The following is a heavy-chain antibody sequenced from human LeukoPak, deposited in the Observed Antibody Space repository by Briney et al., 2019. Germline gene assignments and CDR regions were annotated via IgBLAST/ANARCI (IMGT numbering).Heavy chain of an antibody. CDR2: ISSSGSTI. D-gene: IGHD2-2*01. Sequence: GGSLRLSCAASGFTFSSYEMNWVRQAPGKGLEWVSYISSSGSTIYYADSVKGRFTISRDNAKNSLYLQMNSLRAEDTAVYYCAKDKFNQPEGLFDYWGQGTLVTVSS. J-gene: IGHJ4*02. CDR1: GFTFSSYE. V-gene: IGHV3-48*03. CDR3: AKDKFNQPEGLFDY.